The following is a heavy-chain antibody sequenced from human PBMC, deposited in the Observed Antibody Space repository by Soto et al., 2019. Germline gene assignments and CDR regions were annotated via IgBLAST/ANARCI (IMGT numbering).Heavy chain of an antibody. CDR2: LSGSGVNA. CDR1: GFTFSSYA. J-gene: IGHJ4*02. Sequence: EVQLLESGGGLVQPGGSLRLSCAASGFTFSSYAMTWVRQAPGKGLEYVSTLSGSGVNAYYADSVKGRFTISRDNSKNTLYLQMNSPRVEDTAIYYCAKPLQVYWGQGTQVTVSS. CDR3: AKPLQVY. V-gene: IGHV3-23*01.